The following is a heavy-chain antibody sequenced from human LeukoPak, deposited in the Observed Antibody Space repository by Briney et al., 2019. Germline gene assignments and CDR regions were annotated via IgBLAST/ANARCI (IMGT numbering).Heavy chain of an antibody. D-gene: IGHD4/OR15-4a*01. CDR3: AIDEPNYAPYDFDY. CDR2: IKSKADGETT. J-gene: IGHJ4*02. CDR1: RFTFSNAW. Sequence: GGSLRLSCAASRFTFSNAWMNWVSQAPGKGLEWVGRIKSKADGETTDYAAPVKGRFTISRDDSNNMVYLQMNSLKIEDTAVYYCAIDEPNYAPYDFDYWGQGTLVTVSS. V-gene: IGHV3-15*01.